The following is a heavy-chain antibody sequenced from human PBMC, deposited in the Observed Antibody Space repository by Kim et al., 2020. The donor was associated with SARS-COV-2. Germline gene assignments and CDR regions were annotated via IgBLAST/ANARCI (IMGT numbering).Heavy chain of an antibody. J-gene: IGHJ4*02. D-gene: IGHD3-22*01. Sequence: GGSLRLSCAASGFTFSDYYMSWIRQAPGKGLEWVSYISSSSSYTNYADSVKGRFTISRDNAKNSLYLQMNSLRAEDTAVYYCARARSYYDSSGSLSWGQGTLVTVSS. CDR1: GFTFSDYY. V-gene: IGHV3-11*05. CDR2: ISSSSSYT. CDR3: ARARSYYDSSGSLS.